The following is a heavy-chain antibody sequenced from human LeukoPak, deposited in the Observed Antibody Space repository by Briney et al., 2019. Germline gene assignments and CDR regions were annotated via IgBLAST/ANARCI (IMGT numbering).Heavy chain of an antibody. CDR1: GGSFSGYY. Sequence: PSETLSLTCAVYGGSFSGYYWSWIRQPPGKGLEWIGEINHSGSTNYNPSLKSRVTISVDTFKNQFSLKLSSVTAADTAVYYCAGYYDSSGYYYGAFDIWGQGTMVTVSS. CDR3: AGYYDSSGYYYGAFDI. CDR2: INHSGST. D-gene: IGHD3-22*01. J-gene: IGHJ3*02. V-gene: IGHV4-34*01.